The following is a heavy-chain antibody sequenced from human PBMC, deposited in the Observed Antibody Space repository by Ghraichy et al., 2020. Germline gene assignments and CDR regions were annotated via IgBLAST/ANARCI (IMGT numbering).Heavy chain of an antibody. Sequence: GGSLRLSCTASGFTFGDYAMSWVRQAPGKGLEWVGFIRSKAYSGTTEYAASVKGRFTISRDDSKSIAYLQMNSLKTEDTAVYYCTRDPLASVAGKLVPDYYYYMDVWGKGTTVTVSS. J-gene: IGHJ6*03. CDR2: IRSKAYSGTT. CDR3: TRDPLASVAGKLVPDYYYYMDV. D-gene: IGHD6-19*01. CDR1: GFTFGDYA. V-gene: IGHV3-49*04.